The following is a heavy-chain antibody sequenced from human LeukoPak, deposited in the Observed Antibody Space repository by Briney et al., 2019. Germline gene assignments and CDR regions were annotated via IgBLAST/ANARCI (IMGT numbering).Heavy chain of an antibody. D-gene: IGHD1-26*01. Sequence: PGGSLRLSCAASGFTFSSYGMYWVRQAPGKGLEWVAFIRYDGSDKYYADSVKGRFTISRDNSKNTLDLQMNSLRAEDTAVYYCARDPYSGGYGDYYYYYMDLWGQGTTVTISS. CDR1: GFTFSSYG. J-gene: IGHJ6*03. CDR2: IRYDGSDK. CDR3: ARDPYSGGYGDYYYYYMDL. V-gene: IGHV3-33*07.